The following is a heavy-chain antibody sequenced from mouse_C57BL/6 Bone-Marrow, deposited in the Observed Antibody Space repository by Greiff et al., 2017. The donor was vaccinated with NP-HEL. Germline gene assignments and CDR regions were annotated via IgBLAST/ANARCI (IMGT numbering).Heavy chain of an antibody. CDR2: IDPANGNT. D-gene: IGHD1-1*01. J-gene: IGHJ4*01. V-gene: IGHV14-3*01. CDR1: GFNIKNTY. Sequence: VTLKVSVAELVRPGASVKLSCTASGFNIKNTYMHWVKQRPEQGLEWIGRIDPANGNTKYAPKFQGKATITADTSSNTAYLQLSSLTSEDTAIYYCARCYYGSSYRGAMDYWGQGTSVTVSS. CDR3: ARCYYGSSYRGAMDY.